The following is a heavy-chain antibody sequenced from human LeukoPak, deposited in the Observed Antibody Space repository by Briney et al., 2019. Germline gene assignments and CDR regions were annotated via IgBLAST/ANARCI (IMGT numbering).Heavy chain of an antibody. D-gene: IGHD3-10*01. V-gene: IGHV4-61*01. CDR1: GGSVSSGTYY. J-gene: IGHJ4*02. CDR3: ARHYGSGTYPLDY. Sequence: PSETLSLTCTVFGGSVSSGTYYWSWIRQPPGKGLEWIGYIYYSGSTNYNPSLKSRVTVSVGTSENQFSLRLTSVTAADTAVYYCARHYGSGTYPLDYWGQGALVTVSS. CDR2: IYYSGST.